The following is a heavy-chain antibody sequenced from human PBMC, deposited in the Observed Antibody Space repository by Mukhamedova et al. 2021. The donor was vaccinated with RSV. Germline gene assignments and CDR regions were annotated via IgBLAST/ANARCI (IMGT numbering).Heavy chain of an antibody. J-gene: IGHJ5*02. Sequence: VRQAPGKGLTWVSRIDNYGSDATYADSVKGRFTISRDNAKNTLYLQMNSLRGDDTAVYYCARDKPHNQFDPWGQGTLVTVSS. CDR2: IDNYGSDA. V-gene: IGHV3-74*01. CDR3: ARDKPHNQFDP.